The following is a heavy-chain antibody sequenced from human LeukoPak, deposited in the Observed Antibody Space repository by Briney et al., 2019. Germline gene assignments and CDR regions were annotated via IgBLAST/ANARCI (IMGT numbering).Heavy chain of an antibody. D-gene: IGHD4-17*01. Sequence: GRSLRLSCAASGFTFSSYAMHWVRQAPGKGLEWVALISYDESNTFYADSVKGRFTISRDNAKNSLYLQMNSLRAEDTAFYYCARSMSTVTTRFFDLWGRGTLVTVSS. CDR1: GFTFSSYA. V-gene: IGHV3-30*04. J-gene: IGHJ2*01. CDR2: ISYDESNT. CDR3: ARSMSTVTTRFFDL.